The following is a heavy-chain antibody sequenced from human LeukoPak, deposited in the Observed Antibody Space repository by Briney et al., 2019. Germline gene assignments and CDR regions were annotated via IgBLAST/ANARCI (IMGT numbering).Heavy chain of an antibody. D-gene: IGHD4-17*01. CDR2: ISSSSSYI. CDR1: GFTFSSYS. Sequence: GGSLRLSCAASGFTFSSYSMNWVRPAPGKGVECVSSISSSSSYIYYADSVEGRFTISRDNAKNSLYLQMNRLRAEDTAVYYCARDTPPTAIDYWGQGTLVTVSS. V-gene: IGHV3-21*01. CDR3: ARDTPPTAIDY. J-gene: IGHJ4*02.